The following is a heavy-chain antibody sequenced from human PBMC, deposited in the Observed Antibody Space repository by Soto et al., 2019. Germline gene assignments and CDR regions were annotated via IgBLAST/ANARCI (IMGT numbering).Heavy chain of an antibody. CDR1: GFTFSSYG. Sequence: QVQLVESGGGVVQPGRSLRLSCAASGFTFSSYGMHWVRQAPGKGLEWVAVIWYDGSNKYYADSVKGRFTISRDNSKNTLYLQMNSLRAEDTAVYYCARDTARAMVRIYCGMDVWGQGTTVTVSS. CDR2: IWYDGSNK. J-gene: IGHJ6*02. D-gene: IGHD3-10*01. CDR3: ARDTARAMVRIYCGMDV. V-gene: IGHV3-33*01.